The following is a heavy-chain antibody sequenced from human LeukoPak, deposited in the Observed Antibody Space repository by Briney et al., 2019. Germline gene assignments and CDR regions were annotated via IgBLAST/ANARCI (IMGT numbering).Heavy chain of an antibody. D-gene: IGHD3-10*02. CDR1: GFTSGLFW. Sequence: GGSLRLSCAASGFTSGLFWMSWVRQAPGKGLEWVSYISSSGSTIYYADSVKGRFTISRDNAKNSLYLQMNSLRAEDTAVYYCAELGITMIGGVWGKGTTVTISS. J-gene: IGHJ6*04. CDR2: ISSSGSTI. CDR3: AELGITMIGGV. V-gene: IGHV3-48*04.